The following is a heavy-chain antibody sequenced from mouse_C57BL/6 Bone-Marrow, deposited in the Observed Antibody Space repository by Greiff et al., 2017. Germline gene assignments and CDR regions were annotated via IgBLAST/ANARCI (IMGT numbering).Heavy chain of an antibody. J-gene: IGHJ3*01. Sequence: EVKLMESGGGLVQSGRSLRLSCATSGFTFSDFYMEWVRQAPGKGLEWIAASRNKANDYTTEYSASVKGRFIVSRDTSQSILYLQMNALRAEDTAIYYCARDAEGGLRTFAYWGQGTLVTVSA. V-gene: IGHV7-1*01. CDR3: ARDAEGGLRTFAY. CDR1: GFTFSDFY. D-gene: IGHD2-4*01. CDR2: SRNKANDYTT.